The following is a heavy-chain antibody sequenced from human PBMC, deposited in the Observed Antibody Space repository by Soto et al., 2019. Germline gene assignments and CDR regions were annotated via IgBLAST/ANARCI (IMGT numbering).Heavy chain of an antibody. V-gene: IGHV3-64D*06. J-gene: IGHJ6*02. D-gene: IGHD3-3*01. CDR1: GFHFSSYA. CDR3: VKEEREDDFWSGGYYYGMDV. Sequence: VGSLRLACSASGFHFSSYAMHWVRPAPGNGLDFVSAISSNGGSTYYADSVKGRFTISRDNSKNTLYLQMSSLRAEDTAVYYCVKEEREDDFWSGGYYYGMDVWGQRPTVTVSS. CDR2: ISSNGGST.